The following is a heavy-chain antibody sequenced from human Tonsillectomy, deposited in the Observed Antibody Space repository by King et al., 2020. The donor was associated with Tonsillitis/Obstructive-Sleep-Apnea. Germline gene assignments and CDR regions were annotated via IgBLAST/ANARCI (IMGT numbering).Heavy chain of an antibody. Sequence: VQLPQWGAGLLKPSETLSLTCAVYGGSLSGYYWSWIRQPPGKGLEWIGEINQSGSTSYNPSLKSRVTISLDTSKNQFSLKVSSATAADTAVYYCARRTDSSWTEGYYYYYMDVWGKGTTVAVSS. V-gene: IGHV4-34*01. CDR2: INQSGST. CDR3: ARRTDSSWTEGYYYYYMDV. CDR1: GGSLSGYY. D-gene: IGHD6-13*01. J-gene: IGHJ6*03.